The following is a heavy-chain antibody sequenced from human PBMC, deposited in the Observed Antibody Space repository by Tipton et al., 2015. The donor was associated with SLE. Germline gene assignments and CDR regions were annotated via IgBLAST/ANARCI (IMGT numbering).Heavy chain of an antibody. D-gene: IGHD3-3*01. V-gene: IGHV4-34*01. CDR3: AREAPTGNYDFWSGYYESGDYYYMDV. Sequence: TLSLTCTVSGGSISSYYWSWIRQPPGKGLEWIGEINHSGSTNYNPSLKSRVTISVDTSKNQFSLKLSSVTAADTAVYYCAREAPTGNYDFWSGYYESGDYYYMDVWGKGTTVTVSS. CDR2: INHSGST. J-gene: IGHJ6*03. CDR1: GGSISSYY.